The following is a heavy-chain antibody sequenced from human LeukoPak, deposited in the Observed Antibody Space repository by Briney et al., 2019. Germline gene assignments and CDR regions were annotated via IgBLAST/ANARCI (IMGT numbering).Heavy chain of an antibody. J-gene: IGHJ4*02. Sequence: APVQVSCKASGYTFTAHFIHWVRQAPGQGLEWMGQINSNNGGEKYAPKFQGRVTVLRDTSINTIYLDLTSLTSDDTAVYYCAREPYSSSSDRHEKAFDYWGQGTLVTVSS. V-gene: IGHV1-2*06. D-gene: IGHD6-6*01. CDR3: AREPYSSSSDRHEKAFDY. CDR1: GYTFTAHF. CDR2: INSNNGGE.